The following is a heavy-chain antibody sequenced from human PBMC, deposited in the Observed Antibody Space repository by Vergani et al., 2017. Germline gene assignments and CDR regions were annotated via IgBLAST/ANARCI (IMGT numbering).Heavy chain of an antibody. J-gene: IGHJ5*02. CDR2: MNPNSGNT. D-gene: IGHD3-3*01. Sequence: QVQLVQSGAEVKKPGASVKVSCKASGYTFTDYFMHWVRQATGQGLEWMGWMNPNSGNTGYAQKFQGRVTMTRNTSISTAYMELSSLRSEDTAVYYCATFSIFGWGDWFDPWGQGTLVTVSS. CDR1: GYTFTDYF. CDR3: ATFSIFGWGDWFDP. V-gene: IGHV1-8*02.